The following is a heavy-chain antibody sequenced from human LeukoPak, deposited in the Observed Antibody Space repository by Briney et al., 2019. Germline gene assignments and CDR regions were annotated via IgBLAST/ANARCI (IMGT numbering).Heavy chain of an antibody. J-gene: IGHJ4*02. CDR3: ARVDCSSTSCAFDY. Sequence: GGSLRLSCETSGFTFSSYSMTWVRQAPGKGLEWISYISRSSSSIYYADSVRGRFTISRDNAKNSLYLQMYSLRAEDTAVYYCARVDCSSTSCAFDYWGQGTLVTVSS. CDR1: GFTFSSYS. CDR2: ISRSSSSI. D-gene: IGHD2-2*01. V-gene: IGHV3-21*05.